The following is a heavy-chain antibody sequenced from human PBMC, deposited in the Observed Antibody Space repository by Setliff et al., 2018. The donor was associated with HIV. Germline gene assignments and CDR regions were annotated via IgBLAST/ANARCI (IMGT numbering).Heavy chain of an antibody. CDR3: ARQEDYYDSSGYYYRWFDP. D-gene: IGHD3-22*01. CDR2: IYPGYSET. CDR1: GYGFTSYW. V-gene: IGHV5-51*01. J-gene: IGHJ5*02. Sequence: GESLKISCKGSGYGFTSYWIGWVRQMPVKGLEWMGIIYPGYSETRYSPSFQGQVTISADKSISTAYLQWSSLKASDTAMYYCARQEDYYDSSGYYYRWFDPWGQGTLVTVSS.